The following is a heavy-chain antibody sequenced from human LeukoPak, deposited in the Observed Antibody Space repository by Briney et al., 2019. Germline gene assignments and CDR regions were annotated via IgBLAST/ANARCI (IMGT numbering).Heavy chain of an antibody. Sequence: GGSLRLSCAASGFTFDDYGMSWVRQAPGKGLEWVSGINWNGGRTGYADSVKGRFTISRDNAKNSLYLHMNSLRVEDTALYYCARDRVVVATTTPPYWYFDLWGRGTLVTVSS. CDR2: INWNGGRT. V-gene: IGHV3-20*04. J-gene: IGHJ2*01. D-gene: IGHD2-15*01. CDR3: ARDRVVVATTTPPYWYFDL. CDR1: GFTFDDYG.